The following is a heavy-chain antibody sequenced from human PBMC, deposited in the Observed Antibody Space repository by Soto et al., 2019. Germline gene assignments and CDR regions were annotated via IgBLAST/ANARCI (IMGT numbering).Heavy chain of an antibody. J-gene: IGHJ5*02. CDR1: GFTFRSYW. Sequence: EVQLVESGGGLVQPGGSLRLSCAASGFTFRSYWMHWVRQAPGKGLVWVSRINSDGSSTSYADSVKGRFTISRDNAKNTLYLQMNRLRAEDTAVYYCARDHVVSRNWFDPWGQGTLVTVSS. V-gene: IGHV3-74*01. CDR2: INSDGSST. D-gene: IGHD2-21*01. CDR3: ARDHVVSRNWFDP.